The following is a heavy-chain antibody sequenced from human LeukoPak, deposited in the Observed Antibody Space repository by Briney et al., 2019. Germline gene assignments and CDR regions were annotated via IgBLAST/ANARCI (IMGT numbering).Heavy chain of an antibody. J-gene: IGHJ2*01. V-gene: IGHV4-59*01. Sequence: PSETLSLTCDVSGASINNNYWTWVRQPPGKGLEWIGYIYSNGNTNYNPSLKGRVTMSIETSKNQFSLQLPSVTAADTAVYYCASGTFDGPLYGTYWYFHVWGRGTLVTVSS. CDR2: IYSNGNT. CDR1: GASINNNY. D-gene: IGHD1-14*01. CDR3: ASGTFDGPLYGTYWYFHV.